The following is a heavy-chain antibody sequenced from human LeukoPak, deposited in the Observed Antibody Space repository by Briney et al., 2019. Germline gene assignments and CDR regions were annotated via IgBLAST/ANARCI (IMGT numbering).Heavy chain of an antibody. D-gene: IGHD3-10*01. CDR2: ISYDGTNK. CDR1: GFPFSSYA. J-gene: IGHJ4*02. CDR3: ARAYYYGSGSFDY. Sequence: GGSLGLSCAASGFPFSSYAMHWVRQAPGEGLEWVAVISYDGTNKYYADSVKGRFTISRDNSKNTLYLQMNNLRAEDTAVYCCARAYYYGSGSFDYWGQGTLVTVSS. V-gene: IGHV3-30*04.